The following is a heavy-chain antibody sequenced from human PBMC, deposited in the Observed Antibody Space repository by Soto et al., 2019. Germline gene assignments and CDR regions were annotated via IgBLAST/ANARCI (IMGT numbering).Heavy chain of an antibody. CDR3: ASSAGYSSGWHYFDY. J-gene: IGHJ4*02. CDR1: GGSISSYY. V-gene: IGHV4-59*01. CDR2: IYYSGST. Sequence: SETLSLTCTVSGGSISSYYWSWIRQPPGKGLEWIGYIYYSGSTNYNPSLKSRVTISVDTSKNQFSLKLSSVTAADTAVYYCASSAGYSSGWHYFDYWGQGTLVTVSS. D-gene: IGHD6-19*01.